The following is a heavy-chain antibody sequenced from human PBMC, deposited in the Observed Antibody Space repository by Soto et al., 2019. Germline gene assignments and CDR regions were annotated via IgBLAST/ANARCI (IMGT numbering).Heavy chain of an antibody. Sequence: GGSLRLSCAASGFTFSNAWMNWVRQAPGKGLEWVGRIKSKTDGGTTDYAAPVKGRFTISRDDSKNTLYLQMNSLKTEDTAVYYRTTDSIVVVTVNTRDYYYYYGMDVCGQGSTVTVSS. D-gene: IGHD2-2*01. CDR2: IKSKTDGGTT. CDR3: TTDSIVVVTVNTRDYYYYYGMDV. V-gene: IGHV3-15*07. CDR1: GFTFSNAW. J-gene: IGHJ6*02.